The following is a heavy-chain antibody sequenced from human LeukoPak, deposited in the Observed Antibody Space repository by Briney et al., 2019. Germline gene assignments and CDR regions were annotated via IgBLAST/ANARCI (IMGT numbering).Heavy chain of an antibody. Sequence: GGSLRLSCAASGFTFSDYYMSWIRQAPETGLEWLSYTSPSGGTIYYTDSVRGRFTMSRDNAQNALYLEMNSLRAEDTAVYYCAREKKTEWTTGAFDMWGQGTMVIVSS. CDR2: TSPSGGTI. J-gene: IGHJ3*02. D-gene: IGHD3-3*01. V-gene: IGHV3-11*01. CDR3: AREKKTEWTTGAFDM. CDR1: GFTFSDYY.